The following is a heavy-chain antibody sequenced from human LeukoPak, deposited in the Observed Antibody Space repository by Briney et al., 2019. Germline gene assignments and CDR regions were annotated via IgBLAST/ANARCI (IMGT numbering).Heavy chain of an antibody. Sequence: GGSLRLSCAASGFTFSSYAMHWVRQAPGKGLEWVAVISYDGSNKYYADSVKGRFTISRDNSKNTLYLQMNSLRAEDTAVYYCARASHQWELRLYGMDVWGQGTTVTVSS. V-gene: IGHV3-30-3*01. CDR3: ARASHQWELRLYGMDV. J-gene: IGHJ6*02. D-gene: IGHD1-26*01. CDR2: ISYDGSNK. CDR1: GFTFSSYA.